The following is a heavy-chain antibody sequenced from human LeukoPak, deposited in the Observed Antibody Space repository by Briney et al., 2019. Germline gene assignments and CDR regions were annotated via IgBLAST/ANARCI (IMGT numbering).Heavy chain of an antibody. Sequence: GGSLRLSCAASGFTFSIYWMHWVRQAPGKGLVWVSRINSDGSTTTYADSVKGRFTIPRDNAENTLYLQMNSLRAEDTAVYYCVRGVGSGWLDGWGQGTLVTVSS. CDR2: INSDGSTT. V-gene: IGHV3-74*01. J-gene: IGHJ4*02. CDR3: VRGVGSGWLDG. D-gene: IGHD6-19*01. CDR1: GFTFSIYW.